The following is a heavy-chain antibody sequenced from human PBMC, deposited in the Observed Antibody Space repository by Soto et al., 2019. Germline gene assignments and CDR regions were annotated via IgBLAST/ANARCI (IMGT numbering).Heavy chain of an antibody. J-gene: IGHJ4*02. V-gene: IGHV1-18*01. CDR2: ISAYNGNT. CDR3: ARRLRSSWSDY. Sequence: VKGWYRASVYAFASYGINWVRQAPGQGLEWMGWISAYNGNTNYAQKLQGRVTMTTDTSTSTAYMELRSLRSDDTAVYYCARRLRSSWSDYWGQGTLVTVSS. D-gene: IGHD6-13*01. CDR1: VYAFASYG.